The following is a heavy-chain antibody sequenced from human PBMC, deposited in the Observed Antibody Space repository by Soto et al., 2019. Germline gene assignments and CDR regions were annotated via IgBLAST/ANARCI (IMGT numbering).Heavy chain of an antibody. CDR2: MNAKSGDT. D-gene: IGHD3-16*01. CDR1: GYTFSDFD. V-gene: IGHV1-8*01. Sequence: ASVKVSCKASGYTFSDFDIKWMRQASGQGPEWMGWMNAKSGDTFFAQRFQGKFNMTWDTSLSTAYMEVGSLTSDDTAMYYCARGNPFNYAGFDVWGQGTTVTVSS. J-gene: IGHJ6*02. CDR3: ARGNPFNYAGFDV.